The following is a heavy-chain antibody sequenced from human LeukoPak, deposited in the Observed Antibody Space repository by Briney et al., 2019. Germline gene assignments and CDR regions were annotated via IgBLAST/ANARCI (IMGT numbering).Heavy chain of an antibody. CDR2: VSYDGNGQ. CDR1: GFPFSGYG. J-gene: IGHJ4*02. CDR3: AKPPPDSSGWFDY. V-gene: IGHV3-30*18. D-gene: IGHD6-19*01. Sequence: GGSLRLSCAASGFPFSGYGMHWVRQVLGKGPEWVATVSYDGNGQYYPDSVKGRFTISRDNSKNMLYLQLNSLRPEDTGVYYCAKPPPDSSGWFDYWGQGTLVTVSS.